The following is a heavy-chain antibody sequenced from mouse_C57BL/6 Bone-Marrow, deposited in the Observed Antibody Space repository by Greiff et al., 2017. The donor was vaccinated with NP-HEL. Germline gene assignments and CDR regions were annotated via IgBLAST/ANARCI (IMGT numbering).Heavy chain of an antibody. D-gene: IGHD3-2*02. CDR2: ISDGGSYT. V-gene: IGHV5-4*01. CDR1: GFTFSSYA. Sequence: DVMLVESGGGLVKPGGSLKLSCAASGFTFSSYAMSWVRQTPEKRLEWVATISDGGSYTYYPDNVKGRFTISRDNAKNNLYLQMSHLKSEDTAMYYCARDRDSSGFAYWGQGTLVTVSA. J-gene: IGHJ3*01. CDR3: ARDRDSSGFAY.